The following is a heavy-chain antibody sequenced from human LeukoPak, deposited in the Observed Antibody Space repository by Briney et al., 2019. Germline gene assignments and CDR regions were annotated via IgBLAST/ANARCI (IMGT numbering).Heavy chain of an antibody. Sequence: SETLSLTCTVSGGSISSYYWGWIRQPPGKGLEWIGSIYYSGSTYYNPSLKSRVTISVDTSKNQFSLKLSSVTAADTAVYYCARRNRDGYNLGYFDYWGQGTLVTVSS. CDR2: IYYSGST. CDR1: GGSISSYY. V-gene: IGHV4-39*01. J-gene: IGHJ4*02. CDR3: ARRNRDGYNLGYFDY. D-gene: IGHD5-24*01.